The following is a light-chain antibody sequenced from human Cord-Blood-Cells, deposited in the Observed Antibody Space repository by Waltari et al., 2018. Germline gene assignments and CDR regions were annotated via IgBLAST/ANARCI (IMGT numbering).Light chain of an antibody. Sequence: DIVMTQSPDSLAVSLGVRATINCKSSPRVLYSSNNKNYLAWYQQKPGQPPKLLIYWASTRESGVPDRFSGSGSGTDFTLTISSLQAEDVAVYYCQQYYSTPPYTFGQGTKLEIK. CDR1: PRVLYSSNNKNY. CDR3: QQYYSTPPYT. CDR2: WAS. V-gene: IGKV4-1*01. J-gene: IGKJ2*01.